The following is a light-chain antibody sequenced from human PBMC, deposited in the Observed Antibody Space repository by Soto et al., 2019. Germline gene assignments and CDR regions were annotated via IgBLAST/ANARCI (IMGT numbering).Light chain of an antibody. Sequence: QSVLTQPPSLSGAPGQRVSISCTGSSSNIGAGYNVHWYQQLPGTAPKLLIYDNNNPPSGLPDRFSGSKSGSPASLAITELQAEDEADYYCQSYDPSLSGFYVFGTGTKVTVL. CDR1: SSNIGAGYN. CDR2: DNN. V-gene: IGLV1-40*01. CDR3: QSYDPSLSGFYV. J-gene: IGLJ1*01.